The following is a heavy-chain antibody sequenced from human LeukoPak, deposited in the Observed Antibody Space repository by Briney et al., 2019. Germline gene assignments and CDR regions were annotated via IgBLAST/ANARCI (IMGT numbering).Heavy chain of an antibody. CDR1: GYSFTTYW. Sequence: GESLKISCKASGYSFTTYWVAWVRQMPGKGLEWMGIIYPGDSDTRYSPSFQGQVTISADKSISTAYLQWSSLKASDTAMYYCARQADRDGYNYQAFDYWGQGTLVTVSS. J-gene: IGHJ4*02. D-gene: IGHD5-12*01. CDR3: ARQADRDGYNYQAFDY. CDR2: IYPGDSDT. V-gene: IGHV5-51*01.